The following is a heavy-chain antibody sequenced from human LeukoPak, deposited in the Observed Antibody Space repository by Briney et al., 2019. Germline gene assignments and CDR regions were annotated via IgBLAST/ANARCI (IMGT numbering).Heavy chain of an antibody. J-gene: IGHJ4*02. CDR1: GYTFTRKY. D-gene: IGHD2-2*03. Sequence: ASVKVSCKASGYTFTRKYLHWVRQAPGQGLEWMGIINPSGGSTTYAQKFQGRVTMTRDASTSTVYMELSSLRSEDTAVYYCARVDGEGFDYWGQGTLVTVSS. V-gene: IGHV1-46*01. CDR3: ARVDGEGFDY. CDR2: INPSGGST.